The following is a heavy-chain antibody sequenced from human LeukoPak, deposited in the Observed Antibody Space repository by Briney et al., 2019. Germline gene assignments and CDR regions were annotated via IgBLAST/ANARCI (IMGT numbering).Heavy chain of an antibody. V-gene: IGHV4-34*01. CDR3: ARRRVVQYYDSSGYPRNFDY. Sequence: PSETLSLTCAVYGGSFSGYYWSWIRQPPGKGLEWIGEINQSGSTNYNPSLKSRVTISVDTSKNQFSLKLSSVTAADTAVYYCARRRVVQYYDSSGYPRNFDYWGQGTLVTVSS. CDR1: GGSFSGYY. D-gene: IGHD3-22*01. CDR2: INQSGST. J-gene: IGHJ4*02.